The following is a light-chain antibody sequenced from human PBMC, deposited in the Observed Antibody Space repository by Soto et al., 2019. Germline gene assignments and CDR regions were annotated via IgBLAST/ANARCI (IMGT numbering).Light chain of an antibody. J-gene: IGKJ1*01. Sequence: DIQMTQSPSTLSASVGARVTINCGASQNIGSWLAWYQQKPGKAPRLLIYKASNLESGVPSRFSGSGSGTEFTLTISSLQPDDFATYYCQQYDTFWTFGQGTKVDIK. CDR2: KAS. V-gene: IGKV1-5*03. CDR1: QNIGSW. CDR3: QQYDTFWT.